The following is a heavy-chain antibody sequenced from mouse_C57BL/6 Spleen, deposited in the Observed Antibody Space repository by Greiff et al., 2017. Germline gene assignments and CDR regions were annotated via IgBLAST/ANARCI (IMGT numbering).Heavy chain of an antibody. J-gene: IGHJ3*01. V-gene: IGHV1-39*01. CDR2: INPNYGTT. CDR3: ARKEDYDYDVGFAY. Sequence: VQLQQSGPELVKPGASVKISCKASGYSFTDYNMNWVKQSNGKSLEWIGVINPNYGTTSYNQKFKGKATLTVDQSSSTAYMQLNSLPSEDSAVYYCARKEDYDYDVGFAYWGQGTLVTVSA. D-gene: IGHD2-4*01. CDR1: GYSFTDYN.